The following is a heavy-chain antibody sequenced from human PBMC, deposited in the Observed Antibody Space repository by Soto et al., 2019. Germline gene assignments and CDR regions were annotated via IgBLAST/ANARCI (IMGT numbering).Heavy chain of an antibody. D-gene: IGHD2-2*01. CDR3: ARDNCSITSCHYYYYYGMDV. CDR2: IIPIFGTA. V-gene: IGHV1-69*01. Sequence: QVQLVQSGAEVKKPGSSVKVSCKASGGTFSSYAISWVRQAPGQGLEWMGGIIPIFGTANYAQKFQGRVTITADESTSTAYMELSSLRSEDTAVYYCARDNCSITSCHYYYYYGMDVWCQGTTVTVSS. CDR1: GGTFSSYA. J-gene: IGHJ6*02.